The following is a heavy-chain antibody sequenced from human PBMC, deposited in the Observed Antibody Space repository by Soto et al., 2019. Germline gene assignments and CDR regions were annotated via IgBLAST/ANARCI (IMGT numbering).Heavy chain of an antibody. Sequence: SETLSLTCTVSGGSISSYYWGWIRQPPGKGLEWIGSIYYSGSTYYNPSLKSRVTISVDTSKNQFSLKLSSVTAADTAVYYCARLIAAAGIYYYYYGMDVWGQGTTVTVSS. CDR3: ARLIAAAGIYYYYYGMDV. J-gene: IGHJ6*02. CDR1: GGSISSYY. D-gene: IGHD6-13*01. CDR2: IYYSGST. V-gene: IGHV4-39*01.